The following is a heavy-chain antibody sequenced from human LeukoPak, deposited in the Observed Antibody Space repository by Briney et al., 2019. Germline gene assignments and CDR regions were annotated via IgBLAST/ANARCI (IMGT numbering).Heavy chain of an antibody. CDR2: ISGSGDST. V-gene: IGHV3-23*01. D-gene: IGHD6-6*01. CDR1: GFTFSSYA. CDR3: AIVSFGIGARY. J-gene: IGHJ4*02. Sequence: GGSLRLSCAASGFTFSSYAMSWVRQAPGKGLEWVSAISGSGDSTYYADSVKGRFTISRDNPKNTLYLQLNSLRGEDAAVYYCAIVSFGIGARYWGQGTLVTVSS.